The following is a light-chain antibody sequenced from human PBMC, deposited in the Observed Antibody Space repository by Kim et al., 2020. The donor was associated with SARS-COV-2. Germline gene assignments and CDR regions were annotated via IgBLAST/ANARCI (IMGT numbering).Light chain of an antibody. CDR2: DAS. Sequence: EIVLTQSPATLSLSPGERATLSCRASQSVSSYLAWYQQEPGQAPRLLIYDASNRATGIPARFSGSGSGTDFTLTISSLEPEDFAVYYCQLRSNWPPTFGQGTKVDIK. V-gene: IGKV3-11*01. CDR3: QLRSNWPPT. J-gene: IGKJ1*01. CDR1: QSVSSY.